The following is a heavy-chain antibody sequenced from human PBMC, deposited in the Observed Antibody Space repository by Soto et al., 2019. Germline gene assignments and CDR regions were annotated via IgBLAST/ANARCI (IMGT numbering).Heavy chain of an antibody. D-gene: IGHD5-12*01. J-gene: IGHJ5*02. V-gene: IGHV4-30-4*01. CDR2: IHYSGST. Sequence: QEQLQESGPGLVKPSQTLSLTCTVSGGSVSSGDYYWSWIRQPPGKGLEWIGYIHYSGSTYYNPSXXXRXXISVDTSKNQFSLKLSSVTAAVTVVYYCARYSGYGVLRFDPWGQGTLVTVSS. CDR1: GGSVSSGDYY. CDR3: ARYSGYGVLRFDP.